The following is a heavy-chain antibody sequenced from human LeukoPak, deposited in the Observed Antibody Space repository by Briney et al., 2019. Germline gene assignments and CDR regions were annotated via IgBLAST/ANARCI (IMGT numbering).Heavy chain of an antibody. V-gene: IGHV1-18*01. D-gene: IGHD3-10*01. CDR1: GYSFTSYG. CDR2: ISAYNGNT. J-gene: IGHJ5*02. Sequence: GASVKVSCKASGYSFTSYGISWVRQAPGQGLEWMGWISAYNGNTNYAQKLQGRVTMTTDTSTSTAYMELRSLRSDDTAVYYCARGGASVLLTVAGPWFDPWGQGTLVTVSS. CDR3: ARGGASVLLTVAGPWFDP.